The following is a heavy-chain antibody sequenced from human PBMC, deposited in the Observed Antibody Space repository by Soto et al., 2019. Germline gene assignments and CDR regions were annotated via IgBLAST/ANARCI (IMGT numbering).Heavy chain of an antibody. CDR3: ARSQRGSRSGYAPLDY. Sequence: QVQLVQSGAEVKKPGSSVKVSCKASGGTFSSYAISWVRQAPAQGLEWMGGIIPIFGTANYAQKFQGRVTITADESTSTAYMELSCLRSEDTAVYYCARSQRGSRSGYAPLDYWGQGTLVTVSS. V-gene: IGHV1-69*12. CDR2: IIPIFGTA. CDR1: GGTFSSYA. D-gene: IGHD5-12*01. J-gene: IGHJ4*02.